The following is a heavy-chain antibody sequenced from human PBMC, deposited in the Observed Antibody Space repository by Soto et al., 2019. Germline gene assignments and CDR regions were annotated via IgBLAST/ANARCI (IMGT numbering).Heavy chain of an antibody. J-gene: IGHJ5*01. CDR1: GGSISNYY. CDR2: IYSSGTT. D-gene: IGHD6-13*01. CDR3: ARQTTYSSSWYDY. V-gene: IGHV4-4*07. Sequence: QVQLQESGPGLVKPSETLSLTCTVSGGSISNYYWTWIRQPAGKGLEWIGRIYSSGTTNYNPSLKRRVTRSVDTSKNQSSLTLSSVTAADTALYYCARQTTYSSSWYDYWGHGTLVTVSS.